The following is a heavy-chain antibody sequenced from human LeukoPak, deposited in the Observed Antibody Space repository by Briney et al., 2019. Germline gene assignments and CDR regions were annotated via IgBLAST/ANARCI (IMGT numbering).Heavy chain of an antibody. CDR2: MNPNSGNT. V-gene: IGHV1-8*02. D-gene: IGHD1-26*01. CDR1: GYTFTSCD. J-gene: IGHJ5*02. CDR3: ARDISVGDYAWWFAP. Sequence: GASVKVSCKASGYTFTSCDINWVRQATGQGRERMGWMNPNSGNTGNEQKVQGRGTMSRDMSTNTEYMELSSLRSEDTAIYYCARDISVGDYAWWFAPWGQGTLVTVSS.